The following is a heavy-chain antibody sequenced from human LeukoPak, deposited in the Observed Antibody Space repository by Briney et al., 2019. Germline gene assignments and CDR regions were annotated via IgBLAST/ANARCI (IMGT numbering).Heavy chain of an antibody. CDR3: ARGLRYFDWLLSYWFDP. V-gene: IGHV4-39*07. CDR2: IYYSGST. D-gene: IGHD3-9*01. CDR1: GGSISSSSYY. Sequence: SETLSLTCTVSGGSISSSSYYWGWIRQPPGKGLEWIGSIYYSGSTYYNLSLKSRVTISVDTSKNQFSLKLSSVTAADTAVYYCARGLRYFDWLLSYWFDPWGQGTLVTVSS. J-gene: IGHJ5*02.